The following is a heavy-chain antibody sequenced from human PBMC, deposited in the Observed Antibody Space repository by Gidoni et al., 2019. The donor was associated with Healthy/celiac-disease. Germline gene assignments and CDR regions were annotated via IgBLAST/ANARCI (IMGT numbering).Heavy chain of an antibody. CDR1: GFTFSSYG. D-gene: IGHD3-22*01. J-gene: IGHJ6*02. CDR2: IWYDGSNK. Sequence: QVQLVESGGGVVQPGRSLRLSCAASGFTFSSYGMHWVRPAPGKGLEWVAVIWYDGSNKYYADSVKGRFTISRDNSKNTLYLQMNSLRAEDTAVYYCARDLLYYYDSSGYYYVANYYYGMDVWGQGTTVTVSS. V-gene: IGHV3-33*01. CDR3: ARDLLYYYDSSGYYYVANYYYGMDV.